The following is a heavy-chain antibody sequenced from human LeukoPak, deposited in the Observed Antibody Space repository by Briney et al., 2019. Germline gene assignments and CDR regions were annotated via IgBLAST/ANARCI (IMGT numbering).Heavy chain of an antibody. D-gene: IGHD5-12*01. V-gene: IGHV1-69*01. CDR2: IIPIFTTA. CDR3: ARDGYSGIKGYFQQ. Sequence: SVKVSCKASGGTFSSSAFSWVRQAPGQGLEWMGGIIPIFTTANYVQKFQGRVTITADESTSTAYMELSRLRSEDTAVYYCARDGYSGIKGYFQQWGQGTLVTVSS. J-gene: IGHJ1*01. CDR1: GGTFSSSA.